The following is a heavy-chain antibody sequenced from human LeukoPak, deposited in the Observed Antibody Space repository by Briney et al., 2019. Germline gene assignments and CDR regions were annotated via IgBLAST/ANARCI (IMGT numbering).Heavy chain of an antibody. CDR1: GFTFSTNG. CDR3: VRDHSTAFDS. CDR2: ISYDGSTQ. Sequence: GTSLRLSCAASGFTFSTNGMHWVRQVPGKGLEWVAVISYDGSTQYYADSVKGRFFISRDDSSSTPFLQMNSLRPEDTAVYFCVRDHSTAFDSWGQGTLVTVSS. V-gene: IGHV3-30*03. J-gene: IGHJ4*02.